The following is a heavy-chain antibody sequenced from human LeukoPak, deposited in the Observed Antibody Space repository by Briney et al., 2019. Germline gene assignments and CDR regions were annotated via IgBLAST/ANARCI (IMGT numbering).Heavy chain of an antibody. Sequence: RPGGSLRLFCAASGFTFSSDSMNWVRQAPGKGLEWVSSISSSSSYIYYADSVKGRFTISRDNAKNSLYLQMNSLRAEDTAVYYCTWTSTTYAFDIWGQGTMVTVSS. V-gene: IGHV3-21*01. CDR1: GFTFSSDS. CDR2: ISSSSSYI. CDR3: TWTSTTYAFDI. J-gene: IGHJ3*02. D-gene: IGHD1-1*01.